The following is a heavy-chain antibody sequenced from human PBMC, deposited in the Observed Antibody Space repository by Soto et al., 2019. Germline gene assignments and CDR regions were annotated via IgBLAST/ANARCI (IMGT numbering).Heavy chain of an antibody. V-gene: IGHV3-73*02. CDR1: GFTFSGSA. CDR2: IRSKANSYAT. Sequence: VQLVESGGGLVQPGGSLKLSCAASGFTFSGSAMHWVRQASGKGLEWVGRIRSKANSYATAYAASVKGRFTISRDDSKNTAYLQMNSLKTEDTAVYYCTRLGEYYYDSSGYYYFDYWGQGTLVTVSS. D-gene: IGHD3-22*01. J-gene: IGHJ4*02. CDR3: TRLGEYYYDSSGYYYFDY.